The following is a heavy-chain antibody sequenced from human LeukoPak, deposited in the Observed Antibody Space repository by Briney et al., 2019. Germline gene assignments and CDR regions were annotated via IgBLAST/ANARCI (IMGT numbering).Heavy chain of an antibody. J-gene: IGHJ3*02. CDR2: IYPGDSDT. Sequence: GESLQISCKGSGYSFTSYWIGGVRQLPGKGLEWMGIIYPGDSDTRYSPSFQGQVTISADKSISTAYLQWSSLKASDTAMYYCARPDSYYDSSGYYYVHAFDIWGQGTMVTVSS. D-gene: IGHD3-22*01. CDR1: GYSFTSYW. V-gene: IGHV5-51*01. CDR3: ARPDSYYDSSGYYYVHAFDI.